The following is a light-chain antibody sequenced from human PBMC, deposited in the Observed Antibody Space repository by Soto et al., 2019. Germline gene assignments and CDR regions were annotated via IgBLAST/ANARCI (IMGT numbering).Light chain of an antibody. J-gene: IGKJ2*01. V-gene: IGKV1-5*03. CDR1: QRIFNW. CDR2: KAS. CDR3: QQYNRFYPT. Sequence: DIQMTQSPSTLSASVGDRVTITCRASQRIFNWLAWYQQKPGKAPKLLIQKASNLETGVPSRFSGSGSGTDFTLSISSLQPDDSETYYCQQYNRFYPTFGKRTKVDI.